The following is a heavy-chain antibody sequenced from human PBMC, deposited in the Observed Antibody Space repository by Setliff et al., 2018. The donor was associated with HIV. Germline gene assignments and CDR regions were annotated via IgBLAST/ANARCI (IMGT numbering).Heavy chain of an antibody. V-gene: IGHV4-61*02. CDR2: IYTSGST. Sequence: SETLSLTCVVSNGSIYSGSYYWSWIRQPAGKGLEWIGRIYTSGSTNYNPSLKNRVAISVDTSKNQFSLNLTSVTAADTAVYYCASRSSYVPLYYYYMDVWGKGTTVTVSS. CDR1: NGSIYSGSYY. CDR3: ASRSSYVPLYYYYMDV. J-gene: IGHJ6*03. D-gene: IGHD3-16*01.